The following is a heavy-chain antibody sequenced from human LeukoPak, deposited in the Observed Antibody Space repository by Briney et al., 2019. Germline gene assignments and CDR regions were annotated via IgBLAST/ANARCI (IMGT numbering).Heavy chain of an antibody. Sequence: ASVKVSCKASGYTFTSYGISWVRQAPGQGLEWMGWISAYNGNTNYAQKLQGRVTMTTDTSTSTAYMELWSLRSDDTAVYYCASVAELWFGELLVHWFDPWGQGTLVTVSS. V-gene: IGHV1-18*01. D-gene: IGHD3-10*01. J-gene: IGHJ5*02. CDR3: ASVAELWFGELLVHWFDP. CDR1: GYTFTSYG. CDR2: ISAYNGNT.